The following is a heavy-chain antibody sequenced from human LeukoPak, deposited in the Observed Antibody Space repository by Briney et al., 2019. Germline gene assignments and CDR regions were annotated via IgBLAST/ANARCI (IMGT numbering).Heavy chain of an antibody. CDR3: AKEPNKRFNSGSYSDY. V-gene: IGHV3-23*01. J-gene: IGHJ4*02. CDR2: ISGSGGST. Sequence: GSLRLSCAASGFTFSSYAISWVRQAPGKGLEWVSAISGSGGSTYYADSVKGRFTISRDNSKNTLYLQMNSLRAEDTAVYYCAKEPNKRFNSGSYSDYWGQGTLVTVSS. D-gene: IGHD1-26*01. CDR1: GFTFSSYA.